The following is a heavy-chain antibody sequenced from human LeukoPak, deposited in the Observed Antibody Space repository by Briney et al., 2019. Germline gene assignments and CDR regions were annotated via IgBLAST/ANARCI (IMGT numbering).Heavy chain of an antibody. CDR2: INPSGGST. Sequence: ASVKVSCKASGYTFTSYYMHWVRQAPGQGLEWMGIINPSGGSTSYAQKFQGRVTMTRDTFTSTVYMELSSLRSEDTAVYYCARELAYCGGDCFFDYWGQGTLVTVSS. CDR1: GYTFTSYY. J-gene: IGHJ4*02. V-gene: IGHV1-46*01. D-gene: IGHD2-21*02. CDR3: ARELAYCGGDCFFDY.